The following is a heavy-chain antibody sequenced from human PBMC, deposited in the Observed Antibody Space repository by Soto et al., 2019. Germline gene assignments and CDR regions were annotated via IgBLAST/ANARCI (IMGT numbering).Heavy chain of an antibody. D-gene: IGHD3-16*02. CDR3: AREAYDYVWGSYRYTVHFDY. Sequence: QVQLVESGGGVVQPGRSLRLSCAASGFTFSSYGMHWVRQAPGKGLEWVAVIWYDGSNKYYADSVKGRFTISRDNSKNTLYLQMNSLRAEDTAVYYCAREAYDYVWGSYRYTVHFDYWGQGTLVTVSS. V-gene: IGHV3-33*01. CDR1: GFTFSSYG. J-gene: IGHJ4*02. CDR2: IWYDGSNK.